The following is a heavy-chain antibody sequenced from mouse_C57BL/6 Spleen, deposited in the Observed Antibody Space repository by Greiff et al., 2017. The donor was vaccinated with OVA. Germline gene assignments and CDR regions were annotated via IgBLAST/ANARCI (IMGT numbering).Heavy chain of an antibody. Sequence: EVKLVESGGGLVKPGGSLKLSCAASGFTFSDYGMHWVRQAPEKGLEWVAYISSGSSTIYYADTVKGRFTISRDNAKNTLFLQMTSLRSEDTAMYYCARQGDYDWYFDVWGIGTTVTVSS. J-gene: IGHJ1*03. CDR3: ARQGDYDWYFDV. CDR1: GFTFSDYG. D-gene: IGHD2-4*01. CDR2: ISSGSSTI. V-gene: IGHV5-17*01.